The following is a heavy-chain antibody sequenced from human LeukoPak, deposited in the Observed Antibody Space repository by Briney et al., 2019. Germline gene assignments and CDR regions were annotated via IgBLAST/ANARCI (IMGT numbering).Heavy chain of an antibody. CDR2: ISTSGST. CDR1: GGSISTYY. Sequence: SETLSLTCTVSGGSISTYYWSWIRQPAGKGLEWIGHISTSGSTNYNPSLKSRVTMSVDTSKNQFSLRLRSVTAADTAVYYCAREVITMVRGVITFTGFDYWGQGTLVTVST. CDR3: AREVITMVRGVITFTGFDY. V-gene: IGHV4-4*07. J-gene: IGHJ4*02. D-gene: IGHD3-10*01.